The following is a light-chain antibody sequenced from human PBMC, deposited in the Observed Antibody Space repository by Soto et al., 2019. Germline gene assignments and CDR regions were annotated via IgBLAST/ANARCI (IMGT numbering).Light chain of an antibody. CDR3: HQYNTYRT. V-gene: IGKV1-5*03. Sequence: DIQMTQSPSTLSASVGDRVTITCRASQSISNWLAWYQQKPWIAPKLLIYQASTLQSGVPTRFIGSGSATEITLTIGSLTADDFATYDCHQYNTYRTVGQGTKVEIK. J-gene: IGKJ1*01. CDR1: QSISNW. CDR2: QAS.